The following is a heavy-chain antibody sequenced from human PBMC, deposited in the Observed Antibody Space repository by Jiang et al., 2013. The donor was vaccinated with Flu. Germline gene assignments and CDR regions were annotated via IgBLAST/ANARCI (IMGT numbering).Heavy chain of an antibody. CDR2: IFWSGTT. CDR3: AGSFFDFWSGPRGDYYYGLDV. CDR1: GDSITSYY. J-gene: IGHJ6*02. D-gene: IGHD3-3*01. Sequence: YGPGLVKPSETLSLTCTVSGDSITSYYWNWIRQRPGKGLEWIGNIFWSGTTKYNPSLKSRVTFSVDTSTNQISLKLSSVAAADTAVYYCAGSFFDFWSGPRGDYYYGLDVWGQGTTVIVSS. V-gene: IGHV4-59*01.